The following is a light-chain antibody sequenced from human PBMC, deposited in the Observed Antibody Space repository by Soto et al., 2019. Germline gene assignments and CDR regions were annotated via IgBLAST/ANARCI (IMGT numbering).Light chain of an antibody. CDR3: CSSAPESTYV. J-gene: IGLJ1*01. CDR1: SSDVGAYNS. Sequence: QSALAQPPSVSGSPGQSITISCTGTSSDVGAYNSVSWYQQHPHKAPQVIIYKGTQRPSGISNRFSGSTSGTVASLTISGLQADDEADYFCCSSAPESTYVFGTGTKLTVL. CDR2: KGT. V-gene: IGLV2-23*01.